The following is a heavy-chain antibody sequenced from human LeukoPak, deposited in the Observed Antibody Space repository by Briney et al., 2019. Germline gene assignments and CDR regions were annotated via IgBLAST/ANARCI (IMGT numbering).Heavy chain of an antibody. V-gene: IGHV4-61*02. D-gene: IGHD6-13*01. CDR3: ARSYSSSSVLSYYYFYMDV. Sequence: TSETLSLTCTVSGGSISSDYYSWSWIRQPAGKGLEWIERIYTSGRTNYNPSLKSRVTISVDTSKNHFSLELTSVTAADTAVYYCARSYSSSSVLSYYYFYMDVWGKGTTVTVSS. CDR2: IYTSGRT. J-gene: IGHJ6*03. CDR1: GGSISSDYYS.